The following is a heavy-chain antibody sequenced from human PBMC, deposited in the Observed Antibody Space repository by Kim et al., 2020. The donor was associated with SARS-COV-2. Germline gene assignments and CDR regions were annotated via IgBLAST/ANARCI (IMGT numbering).Heavy chain of an antibody. CDR1: GGSISSSSYY. J-gene: IGHJ4*02. V-gene: IGHV4-39*01. CDR2: IYYSGST. Sequence: SETLSLTCTVSGGSISSSSYYWGWIRQPPGKGLEWIGSIYYSGSTYYNPSLKSRVTISVDTSKNQFSLKLSSVTAADTAVYYCARHRRGGVGDSDYWCQG. D-gene: IGHD1-26*01. CDR3: ARHRRGGVGDSDY.